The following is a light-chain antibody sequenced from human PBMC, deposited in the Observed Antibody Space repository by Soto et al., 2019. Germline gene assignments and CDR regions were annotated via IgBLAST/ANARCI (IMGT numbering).Light chain of an antibody. V-gene: IGKV1-5*01. J-gene: IGKJ1*01. CDR1: QSISSY. CDR2: DAS. Sequence: DLQMTQSPSSLSASVGDSVTITCXASQSISSYLNWYQQKPGEAPKLLIYDASALPRGVPSRFSGSGSGTKFTLTIASLQPDDFATYYCQQYETFSGTFGPGSKADI. CDR3: QQYETFSGT.